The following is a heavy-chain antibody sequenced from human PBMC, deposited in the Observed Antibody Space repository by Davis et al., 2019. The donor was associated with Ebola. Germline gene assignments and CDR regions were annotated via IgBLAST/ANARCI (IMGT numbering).Heavy chain of an antibody. CDR1: GYTFTGYT. D-gene: IGHD2-21*02. V-gene: IGHV1-3*01. Sequence: ASVKVSCKASGYTFTGYTIHWVRQAPGQRLEWIGWISPDNGNTKYSQKFQDRVTLTRDTSASTAYMELTSLRSEDTAVYYCARGPSVATAHYFDYWGQGTLVTVSS. J-gene: IGHJ4*02. CDR2: ISPDNGNT. CDR3: ARGPSVATAHYFDY.